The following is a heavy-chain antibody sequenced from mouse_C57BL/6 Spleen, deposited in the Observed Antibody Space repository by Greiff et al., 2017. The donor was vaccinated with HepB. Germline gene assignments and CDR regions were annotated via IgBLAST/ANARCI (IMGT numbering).Heavy chain of an antibody. D-gene: IGHD4-1*01. CDR1: GFTFTDYY. CDR2: IRNKANGYTT. J-gene: IGHJ2*01. V-gene: IGHV7-3*01. Sequence: EVKLVESGGGLVQPGGSLSISCAASGFTFTDYYMSWVRQPPGKALEWLGFIRNKANGYTTEYSASVKGRVTISRDNSQSILYLQMNALRAEDSATYYCARYDRTGYFDYWGQGTTLTVSS. CDR3: ARYDRTGYFDY.